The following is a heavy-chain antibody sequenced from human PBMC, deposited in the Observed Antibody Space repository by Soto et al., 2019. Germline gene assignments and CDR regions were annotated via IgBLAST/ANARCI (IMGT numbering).Heavy chain of an antibody. CDR2: IFHSGST. D-gene: IGHD3-22*01. J-gene: IGHJ4*02. CDR3: ARDMFYYDSNYYYFRGPFDY. CDR1: GASVISTNW. V-gene: IGHV4-4*02. Sequence: QVHLQESGPGLVKPSGTLSLTCAVSGASVISTNWWSWVRQPPGKGLEWIGEIFHSGSTNYNPSLKSRVTISLAKSKNQFSLNLTSVTAADTAIYYCARDMFYYDSNYYYFRGPFDYWGQGTLVTVSS.